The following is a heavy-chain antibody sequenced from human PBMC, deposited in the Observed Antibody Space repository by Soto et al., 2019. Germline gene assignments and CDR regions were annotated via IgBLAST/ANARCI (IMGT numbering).Heavy chain of an antibody. CDR3: ARQVSYWRGGGGWFDP. J-gene: IGHJ5*02. D-gene: IGHD2-8*02. V-gene: IGHV3-13*01. CDR1: GFTFSAYD. CDR2: IGTLHDT. Sequence: EVQLVESGGGLVQPGGSLRLSCAASGFTFSAYDMHWVRQPTGKGLEWVSAIGTLHDTYYPDSVKGRFTISRENAKNSLSLQMNPLLTGDPAVYYGARQVSYWRGGGGWFDPWGQGTLVTVSS.